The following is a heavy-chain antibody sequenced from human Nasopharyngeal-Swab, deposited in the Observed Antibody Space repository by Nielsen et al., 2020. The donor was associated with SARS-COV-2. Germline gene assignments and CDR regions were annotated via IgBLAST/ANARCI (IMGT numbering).Heavy chain of an antibody. CDR2: IYYSGST. J-gene: IGHJ6*03. V-gene: IGHV4-59*01. Sequence: SETLSLTCTVSGGSISSYYWSWIRQPPGKGLEWIGYIYYSGSTNYNPSLKSRVTISVDTSKNQSSLKLSSVTAADTAVYYCARGGYNSYYYYYYYMDVWGKGTTVTVSS. CDR1: GGSISSYY. CDR3: ARGGYNSYYYYYYYMDV. D-gene: IGHD1-1*01.